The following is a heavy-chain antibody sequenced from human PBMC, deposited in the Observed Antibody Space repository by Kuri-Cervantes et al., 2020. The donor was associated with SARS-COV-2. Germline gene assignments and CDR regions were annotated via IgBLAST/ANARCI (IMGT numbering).Heavy chain of an antibody. CDR2: ISSSSSYI. D-gene: IGHD1-26*01. V-gene: IGHV3-21*04. CDR1: GFTFSSYS. Sequence: GGSLRLSCAASGFTFSSYSMNWVRQAPGKGLEWVSSISSSSSYIYYADSVKGRFTISRDNSKNSLYLQMNSLRAEDTALYYCASDNSGSYFREGGGFDYWGQGTLVTVSS. CDR3: ASDNSGSYFREGGGFDY. J-gene: IGHJ4*02.